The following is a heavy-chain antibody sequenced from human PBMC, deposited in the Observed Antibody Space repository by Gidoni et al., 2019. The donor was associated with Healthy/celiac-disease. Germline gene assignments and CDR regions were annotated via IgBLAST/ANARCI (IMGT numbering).Heavy chain of an antibody. CDR2: ISSMSSYI. V-gene: IGHV3-21*01. J-gene: IGHJ2*01. Sequence: EVQMVESGGGLVKPGGSLRLSCAASGFTFSSYSLTWVRQAPGKGLEWVSPISSMSSYIYYADSVKGRFTISRDNAKNSLYLQMNSLRAEDTAVYYCARVVIAIPASWYFDLWGRGTLVTVSS. CDR1: GFTFSSYS. CDR3: ARVVIAIPASWYFDL. D-gene: IGHD2-21*01.